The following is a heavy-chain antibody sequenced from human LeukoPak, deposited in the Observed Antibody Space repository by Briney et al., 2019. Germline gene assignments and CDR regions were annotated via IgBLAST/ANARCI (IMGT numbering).Heavy chain of an antibody. D-gene: IGHD3-3*01. CDR3: AINDFWSGFDY. V-gene: IGHV1-24*01. Sequence: ASVKVSCNVSGSSLSDLAVHWVRQAPGKGLEWMGGFDPEDGERFFAQRFQGRLTMTEDTPTDTAYMELSSLRFEDTAVYYCAINDFWSGFDYWGQGALIIVSS. CDR2: FDPEDGER. J-gene: IGHJ4*02. CDR1: GSSLSDLA.